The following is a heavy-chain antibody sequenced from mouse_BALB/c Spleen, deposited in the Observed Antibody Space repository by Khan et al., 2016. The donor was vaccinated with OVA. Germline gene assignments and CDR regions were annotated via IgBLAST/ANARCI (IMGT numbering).Heavy chain of an antibody. CDR1: GYIFTNYG. V-gene: IGHV9-3-1*01. CDR3: ARSLYGSGYDYAMDY. D-gene: IGHD1-1*01. CDR2: VNTYTGEP. Sequence: QIQLVQSGPELKQPGETVKISCKASGYIFTNYGMTWVKQAPGKGLKWMGWVNTYTGEPTYADDFKGRFAFSLETSDNTDYLQNNNLNNEDTATYFCARSLYGSGYDYAMDYWGQGTSVTVSS. J-gene: IGHJ4*01.